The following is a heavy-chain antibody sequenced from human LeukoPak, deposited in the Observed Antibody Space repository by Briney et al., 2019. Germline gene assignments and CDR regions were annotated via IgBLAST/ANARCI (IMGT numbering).Heavy chain of an antibody. D-gene: IGHD3-22*01. J-gene: IGHJ3*02. V-gene: IGHV4-30-4*01. CDR1: GGSISSGDYY. CDR2: IYYSGST. CDR3: ARLTFYYDSRSPAFDI. Sequence: PSETLSLTCTVSGGSISSGDYYWSWIRQPPGKGLEWIGYIYYSGSTYYNPSLKSRVTISVDTSKNQFSLKLSSVTAADTAVYYCARLTFYYDSRSPAFDIWGRGTMVTVSS.